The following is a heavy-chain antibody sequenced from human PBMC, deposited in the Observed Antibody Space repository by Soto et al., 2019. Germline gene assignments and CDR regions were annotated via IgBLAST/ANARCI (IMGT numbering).Heavy chain of an antibody. Sequence: GPSLKVSCKAAGYTFTGYYMHWVRQAPGQELEWMGWINPNSGGTNYAQKFQGWVTMTRDTSISTAYMELSRLRSDDTAVYYCARSPRFRYDFWKSFNWFDPWGQGTLVTVSS. CDR2: INPNSGGT. CDR1: GYTFTGYY. V-gene: IGHV1-2*04. J-gene: IGHJ5*02. CDR3: ARSPRFRYDFWKSFNWFDP. D-gene: IGHD3-3*01.